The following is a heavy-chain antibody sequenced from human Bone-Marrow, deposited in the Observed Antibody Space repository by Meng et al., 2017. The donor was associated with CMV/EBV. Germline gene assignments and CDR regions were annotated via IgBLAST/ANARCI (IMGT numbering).Heavy chain of an antibody. CDR1: GFTFSNAW. V-gene: IGHV3-15*01. CDR3: TTYYDFWSDPNYYYGMDV. Sequence: GESLKISCAASGFTFSNAWMSWVRQAPGKGLEWVGRIKSKTDGGTTDYAAPVKGRFTISRDDSKNTLYLQMNSLKTEDTAVYYCTTYYDFWSDPNYYYGMDVWGQGTTVTGSS. CDR2: IKSKTDGGTT. J-gene: IGHJ6*01. D-gene: IGHD3-3*01.